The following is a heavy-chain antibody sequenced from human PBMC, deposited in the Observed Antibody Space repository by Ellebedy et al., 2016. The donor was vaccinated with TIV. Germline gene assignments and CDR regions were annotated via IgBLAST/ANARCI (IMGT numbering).Heavy chain of an antibody. CDR3: AKTRYGSGWYYFAY. V-gene: IGHV3-23*01. J-gene: IGHJ4*02. CDR1: GFTFDSYA. CDR2: ITGGGSNT. Sequence: GGSLRLXXAASGFTFDSYAMNWFRQAPGKGLEWVSGITGGGSNTYYADSVRGRFTISRDNSRNSLFLQMNSLRVEDTAVYYCAKTRYGSGWYYFAYWGQGALVTVSS. D-gene: IGHD6-19*01.